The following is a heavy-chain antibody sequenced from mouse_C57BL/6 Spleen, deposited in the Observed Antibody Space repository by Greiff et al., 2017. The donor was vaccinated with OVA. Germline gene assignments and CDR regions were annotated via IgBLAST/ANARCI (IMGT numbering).Heavy chain of an antibody. D-gene: IGHD4-1*01. CDR3: ARAWEEGFAY. J-gene: IGHJ3*01. CDR1: GYTFTSYW. Sequence: VQLQQPGAELVRPGSSVKLSCKASGYTFTSYWMHWVKQRPIQGLEWIGNIDPSDSETNYNQKFKDKATLTVYTSSSTAYMHLRSLTSEVSAVDCGARAWEEGFAYWGQGTLVTVSA. CDR2: IDPSDSET. V-gene: IGHV1-52*01.